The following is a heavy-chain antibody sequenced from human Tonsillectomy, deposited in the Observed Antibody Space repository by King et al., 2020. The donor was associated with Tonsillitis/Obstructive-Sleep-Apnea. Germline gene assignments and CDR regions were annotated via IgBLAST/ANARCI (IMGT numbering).Heavy chain of an antibody. Sequence: ITLKESGPTLVKPTQTLTLTCTFSGFSLSTSGVGVGWIRQPPXQALEWLALIYWDDDKRYSPXLKSRLTXTKDTSKNQVVLTMTNTDPVDTSTYYCAHRRTHAFDIWGQGXMXTVSS. D-gene: IGHD2-2*01. J-gene: IGHJ3*02. V-gene: IGHV2-5*02. CDR3: AHRRTHAFDI. CDR2: IYWDDDK. CDR1: GFSLSTSGVG.